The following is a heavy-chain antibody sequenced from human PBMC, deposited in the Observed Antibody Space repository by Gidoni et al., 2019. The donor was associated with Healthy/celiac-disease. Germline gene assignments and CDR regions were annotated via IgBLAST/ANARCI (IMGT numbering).Heavy chain of an antibody. CDR2: SYHSGST. CDR3: ARVIAVAGTHYFDY. V-gene: IGHV4-4*02. J-gene: IGHJ4*02. Sequence: QVQLQESGPGLVTPSGTLSLTCAVSGGSIRSSNWWSWVRQPPGKGLEWIGESYHSGSTNYNPSLKSRVTISVDKSKNQFSLKLSSVTAADTAVYYCARVIAVAGTHYFDYWGQGTLVTVSS. CDR1: GGSIRSSNW. D-gene: IGHD6-19*01.